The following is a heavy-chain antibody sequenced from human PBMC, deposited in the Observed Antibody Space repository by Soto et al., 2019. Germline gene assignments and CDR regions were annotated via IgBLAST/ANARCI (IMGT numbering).Heavy chain of an antibody. J-gene: IGHJ4*02. CDR2: NYYSGST. CDR1: GGSISSYY. Sequence: QVQLQESGPGLVKPSETLSLTCTVSGGSISSYYWSWIRQPPGKGLEWIGYNYYSGSTNYNPSLKSRVTISVDTSKNPFSLKLSSVTAADTAVYYCARHPDYGDPYYFDYWGQGTLVTVSS. V-gene: IGHV4-59*08. CDR3: ARHPDYGDPYYFDY. D-gene: IGHD4-17*01.